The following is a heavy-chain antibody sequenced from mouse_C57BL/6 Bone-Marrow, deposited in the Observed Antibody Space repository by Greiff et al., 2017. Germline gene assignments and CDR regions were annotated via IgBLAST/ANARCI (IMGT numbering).Heavy chain of an antibody. CDR2: IDPNSGGT. V-gene: IGHV1-72*01. J-gene: IGHJ4*01. CDR3: ASAGYLLDY. Sequence: QVQLQQPGAELVKPGASVKLSCKASGYTFTSYWMHWVKQRPGRGLEWIGRIDPNSGGTKYNEKFKSKATLTVDKPSSPAYMKLSSLTSEDSAVYYCASAGYLLDYWGQGTSVTVSS. CDR1: GYTFTSYW. D-gene: IGHD1-1*01.